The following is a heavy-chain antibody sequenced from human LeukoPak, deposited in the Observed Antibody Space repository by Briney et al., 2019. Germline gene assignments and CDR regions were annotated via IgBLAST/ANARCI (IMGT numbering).Heavy chain of an antibody. CDR2: IYTSGST. Sequence: PSETLSLTCTVSGGSISSYYLSWIRQPAGKGLEWIGRIYTSGSTNYNPSLKSRVTISVDKSKNQFSLKLSSVTAADTAVYYCARDWAYNSSGYYSLSHYHYMDVWGKGTTVTVSS. CDR3: ARDWAYNSSGYYSLSHYHYMDV. CDR1: GGSISSYY. V-gene: IGHV4-4*07. D-gene: IGHD3-22*01. J-gene: IGHJ6*03.